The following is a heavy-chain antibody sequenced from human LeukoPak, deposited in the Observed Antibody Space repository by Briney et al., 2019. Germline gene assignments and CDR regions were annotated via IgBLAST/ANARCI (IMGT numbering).Heavy chain of an antibody. CDR1: GGTFSSYA. D-gene: IGHD3-10*01. CDR3: AKGIGEFPRYYFDY. V-gene: IGHV1-69*13. J-gene: IGHJ4*02. CDR2: IIPIFGTA. Sequence: SVKVSCKASGGTFSSYAISWVRQAPGQGLEWMGGIIPIFGTANYAQKFQGRVTITADESTSTAYMELSSLRSEDTAVYYCAKGIGEFPRYYFDYWGQETLVTVSS.